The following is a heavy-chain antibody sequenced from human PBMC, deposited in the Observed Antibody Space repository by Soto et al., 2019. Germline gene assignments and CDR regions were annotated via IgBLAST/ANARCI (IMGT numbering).Heavy chain of an antibody. CDR3: AKRPLYCSGGSCYYYYYGMDV. J-gene: IGHJ6*02. CDR1: GFTFSSYA. CDR2: ISGSGGST. V-gene: IGHV3-23*01. D-gene: IGHD2-15*01. Sequence: GGSLRLSCAASGFTFSSYAMSWVRQAPGKGLEWVSAISGSGGSTYYADSVKGRFTISRDNSKNTLYLQMNSLRAEDTAVYYCAKRPLYCSGGSCYYYYYGMDVWGQGTTXTVSS.